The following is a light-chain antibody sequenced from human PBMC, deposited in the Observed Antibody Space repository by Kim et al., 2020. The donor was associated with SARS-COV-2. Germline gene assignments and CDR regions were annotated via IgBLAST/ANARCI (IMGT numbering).Light chain of an antibody. J-gene: IGKJ1*01. Sequence: EIVLTQSPATLSLSPGERATLSCRASQSVSSYFDSYQQKPGQAPRLLLYDASDRATGIPATFSGSGSGTDFTLTISSREPEDYEVDYCQQRSNWPSWTFGEGTKVDIK. CDR3: QQRSNWPSWT. V-gene: IGKV3-11*01. CDR1: QSVSSY. CDR2: DAS.